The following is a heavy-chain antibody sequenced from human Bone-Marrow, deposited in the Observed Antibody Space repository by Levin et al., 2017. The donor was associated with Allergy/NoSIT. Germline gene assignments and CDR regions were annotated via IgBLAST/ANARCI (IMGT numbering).Heavy chain of an antibody. CDR3: ARYLGASGSYCGMDV. Sequence: AGGSLRLSCAASRFTFSSYVMSWVRQAAGKGLEWVSAISGGGGDTFYADSVKGRFTISRDNSKNTLYLQMNSLRAEDTAIYFCARYLGASGSYCGMDVWGQGTTVTVSS. V-gene: IGHV3-23*01. CDR1: RFTFSSYV. D-gene: IGHD3-10*01. CDR2: ISGGGGDT. J-gene: IGHJ6*02.